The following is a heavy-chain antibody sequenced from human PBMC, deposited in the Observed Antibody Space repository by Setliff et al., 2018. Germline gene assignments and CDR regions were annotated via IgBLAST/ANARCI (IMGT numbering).Heavy chain of an antibody. CDR2: IYHSGST. CDR1: GGSISSSSYY. V-gene: IGHV4-39*07. D-gene: IGHD3-22*01. Sequence: SETLSLTCTVSGGSISSSSYYWGWIRQPPGKGLEWIGSIYHSGSTYYIPSLKSRVTISVDTSKNQFSLKLSSVTAADTAVYYCAREAGYYDSSGPVGVPYYYYMDVWGKGTTVTVSS. CDR3: AREAGYYDSSGPVGVPYYYYMDV. J-gene: IGHJ6*03.